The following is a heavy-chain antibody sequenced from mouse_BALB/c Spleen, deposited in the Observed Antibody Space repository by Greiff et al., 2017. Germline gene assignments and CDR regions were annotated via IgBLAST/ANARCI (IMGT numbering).Heavy chain of an antibody. J-gene: IGHJ3*01. Sequence: EVMLVESGGGLVQPGGSRKLSCAASGFTFSSFGMHWVRQAPEKGLEWVAYISSGSSTIYYADTVKGRFTISRDNPKNTLFLQMTSLRSEDTAMYYCAKVAYYGNPFAYWGQGTLVTVSA. V-gene: IGHV5-17*02. CDR1: GFTFSSFG. CDR3: AKVAYYGNPFAY. D-gene: IGHD2-10*01. CDR2: ISSGSSTI.